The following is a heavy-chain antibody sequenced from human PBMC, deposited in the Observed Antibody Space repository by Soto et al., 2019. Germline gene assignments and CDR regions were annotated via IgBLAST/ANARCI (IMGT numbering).Heavy chain of an antibody. J-gene: IGHJ4*02. CDR1: GFTFSSYT. V-gene: IGHV3-23*01. CDR2: ISGSGGST. CDR3: AKQHYDYIWGTCAD. Sequence: EVQLLESGGGLVQPGGSLRLSCAASGFTFSSYTMSWVRQAPGKGLEWVSAISGSGGSTYYADSVKGRFTISRDNSKNTLYLQMNSLRAEDTAVYYCAKQHYDYIWGTCADWGQGTLVTVSS. D-gene: IGHD3-16*01.